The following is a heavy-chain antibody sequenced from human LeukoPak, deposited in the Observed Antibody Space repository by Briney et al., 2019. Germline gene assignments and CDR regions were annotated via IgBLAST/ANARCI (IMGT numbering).Heavy chain of an antibody. CDR3: ARLTARGDPLDY. Sequence: ASVKVSCKASGYTFTSYGISWVRQAPGQGLEWMGWINPNSGGTNYAQKFQGWVTMTRDTSISTAYMELRSLRSDDTAVYYCARLTARGDPLDYWGQGALVTVSS. J-gene: IGHJ4*02. D-gene: IGHD4-17*01. CDR1: GYTFTSYG. V-gene: IGHV1-2*04. CDR2: INPNSGGT.